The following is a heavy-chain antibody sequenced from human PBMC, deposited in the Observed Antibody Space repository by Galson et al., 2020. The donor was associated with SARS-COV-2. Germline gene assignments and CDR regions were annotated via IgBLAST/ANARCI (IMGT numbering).Heavy chain of an antibody. CDR1: GGSISSGGYY. J-gene: IGHJ4*02. V-gene: IGHV4-31*03. Sequence: SETLSLTCTVSGGSISSGGYYWSWIRQHPGKGLEWTGYIYYSGSTYYNPSPKSRVTISVDTSKNQFSLKLSSVTAADTAVYYCARGTYLTGVDYWGQGTLVTVSS. D-gene: IGHD3-9*01. CDR3: ARGTYLTGVDY. CDR2: IYYSGST.